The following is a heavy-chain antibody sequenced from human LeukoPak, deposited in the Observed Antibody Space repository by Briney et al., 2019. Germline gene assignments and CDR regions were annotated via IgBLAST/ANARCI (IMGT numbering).Heavy chain of an antibody. CDR3: AKDVGRYCSSTSCYGAFV. CDR1: GFTFSSYA. V-gene: IGHV3-23*01. D-gene: IGHD2-2*01. Sequence: GGSLRLSCAASGFTFSSYAMSWVRQAPGKGPEWVSVISGGGGSTYYADSVKGRFTISRDNSKNTLDLQMNRLRAEDTALYYCAKDVGRYCSSTSCYGAFVWGQGTRVTVSS. J-gene: IGHJ3*01. CDR2: ISGGGGST.